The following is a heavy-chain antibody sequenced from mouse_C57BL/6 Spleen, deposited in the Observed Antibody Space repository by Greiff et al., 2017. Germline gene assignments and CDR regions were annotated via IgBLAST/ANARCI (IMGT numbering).Heavy chain of an antibody. D-gene: IGHD1-1*02. CDR1: GYSFTGYY. Sequence: VQLKESGPELVKPGASVKISCKASGYSFTGYYMNWVKQSPEKSLEWIGEINPSTGGTTYNQKFKAKATLTVDKSSSTAYMQLKSLTSEDSAVYYCARDYAHSAMDYWGQGTSVTVSS. CDR2: INPSTGGT. CDR3: ARDYAHSAMDY. V-gene: IGHV1-42*01. J-gene: IGHJ4*01.